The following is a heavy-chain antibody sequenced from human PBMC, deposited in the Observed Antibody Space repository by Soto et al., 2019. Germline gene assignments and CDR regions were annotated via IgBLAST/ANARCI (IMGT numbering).Heavy chain of an antibody. D-gene: IGHD5-18*01. J-gene: IGHJ5*02. V-gene: IGHV4-30-4*01. CDR3: ARESLLDTTLDMYNWFDP. CDR2: FHYSGNT. Sequence: PSETLSLTCTVSGGSISTGDYFWSWIRQPPGKGLERVGNFHYSGNTYYNPSLKSRITISVDTSKNQFSLKLSSVTAADTAVYYCARESLLDTTLDMYNWFDPWGRGTLVTVSS. CDR1: GGSISTGDYF.